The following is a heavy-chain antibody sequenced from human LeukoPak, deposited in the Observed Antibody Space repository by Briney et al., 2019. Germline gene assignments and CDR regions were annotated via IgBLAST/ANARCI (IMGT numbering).Heavy chain of an antibody. CDR2: ISGSGGST. CDR3: AKDLLAGGSYLIIDY. V-gene: IGHV3-23*01. CDR1: GFTVSSNY. J-gene: IGHJ4*02. D-gene: IGHD1-26*01. Sequence: PGGSLRLSCAASGFTVSSNYMSWVRQAPGKGLEWVSAISGSGGSTYYADSVKGRFTISRDNSKNTLYLQVNSLRAEDTAVYYCAKDLLAGGSYLIIDYWGQGTLVTVSS.